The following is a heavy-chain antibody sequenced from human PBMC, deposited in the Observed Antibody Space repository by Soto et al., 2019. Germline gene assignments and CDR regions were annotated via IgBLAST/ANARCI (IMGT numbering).Heavy chain of an antibody. Sequence: QVQLVESGGGVVQPGTSLRLSCSASGFTLSGVDMHWVRQAPGKGLEWVAVMSYDGRNQYYADSVKGRFTVSRDSSKSTLYQQMNSLRTEDAAVYYCAKGGWYTSSSRSDCGGQGTLVTVSS. CDR1: GFTLSGVD. J-gene: IGHJ4*02. V-gene: IGHV3-30*18. CDR2: MSYDGRNQ. D-gene: IGHD6-6*01. CDR3: AKGGWYTSSSRSDC.